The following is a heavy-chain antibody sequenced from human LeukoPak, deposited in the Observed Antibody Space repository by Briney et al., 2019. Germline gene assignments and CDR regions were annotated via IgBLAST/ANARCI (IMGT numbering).Heavy chain of an antibody. CDR2: IYSGGST. J-gene: IGHJ4*02. V-gene: IGHV3-66*01. CDR1: GFTVRSNY. CDR3: ARFNYYDSSGFDY. Sequence: PGGSLRLSCSASGFTVRSNYMSWVRQAPGKELEWVSVIYSGGSTYYADSVKGRFTTSRDNSKNTLYLQMNSLRAEDTAVYYCARFNYYDSSGFDYWGQGTLVTVSS. D-gene: IGHD3-22*01.